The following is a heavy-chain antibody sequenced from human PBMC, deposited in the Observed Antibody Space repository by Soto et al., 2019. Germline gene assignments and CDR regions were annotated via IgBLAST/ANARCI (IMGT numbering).Heavy chain of an antibody. Sequence: PGGSLRLSCAASGFTFSSYWMHWVRQAPGKGLEWVAVISYDGSNKYYADSVKDRFTISRDNSKNTLYLQMNSLRADDTAVYYCANALYYAFWTAHLGYWGQGTLVTVSS. CDR3: ANALYYAFWTAHLGY. CDR1: GFTFSSYW. J-gene: IGHJ4*02. V-gene: IGHV3-30*18. CDR2: ISYDGSNK. D-gene: IGHD3-22*01.